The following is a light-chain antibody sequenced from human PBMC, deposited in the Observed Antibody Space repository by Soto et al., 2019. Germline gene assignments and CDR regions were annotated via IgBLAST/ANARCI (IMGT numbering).Light chain of an antibody. CDR3: QQSFSTPLT. V-gene: IGKV1-39*01. CDR2: AAS. J-gene: IGKJ4*01. Sequence: DIQMTQSPSSPSSSVGDRVTITCRASQSISSYLNWYKQKPGKAPKVLIYAASNLQSGVPSRFSGSGSGTDFTLTISSLKPEDFATYYCQQSFSTPLTFGGGTKVDIK. CDR1: QSISSY.